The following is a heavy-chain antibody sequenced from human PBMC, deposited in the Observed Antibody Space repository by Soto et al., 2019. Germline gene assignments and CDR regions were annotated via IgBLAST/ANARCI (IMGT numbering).Heavy chain of an antibody. V-gene: IGHV3-23*01. CDR1: GFTFSSYA. CDR3: AKDVRVEDIVVVPAAEY. CDR2: ISGSGGST. J-gene: IGHJ4*02. D-gene: IGHD2-2*01. Sequence: EVQLLESGGGLVQPGGSLRLSCAASGFTFSSYAMSWVRQAPGKGLEWVSAISGSGGSTYYADSVKGRFTISRDNSKNTLYLQMNSLRAEDTAVYYCAKDVRVEDIVVVPAAEYRGQGTLVTVSS.